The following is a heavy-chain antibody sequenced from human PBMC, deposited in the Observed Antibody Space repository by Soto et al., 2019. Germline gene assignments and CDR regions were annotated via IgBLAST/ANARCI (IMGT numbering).Heavy chain of an antibody. CDR2: IYHSGST. CDR3: ARIAAAGTYCQH. Sequence: QVQLQESGPGLVKPSGTLSLTCAASGVSISSSNWWSWVRQPPGTGLEWIGEIYHSGSTNYNPSLKRRVTRSVDKSKNQFSLKLSAVTAADTAVYYGARIAAAGTYCQHWGQGTLVTVSS. J-gene: IGHJ1*01. D-gene: IGHD6-13*01. V-gene: IGHV4-4*02. CDR1: GVSISSSNW.